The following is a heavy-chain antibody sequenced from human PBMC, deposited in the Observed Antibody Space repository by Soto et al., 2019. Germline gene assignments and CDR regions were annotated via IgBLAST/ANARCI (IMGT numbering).Heavy chain of an antibody. V-gene: IGHV1-2*02. D-gene: IGHD3-10*01. CDR3: ARVIRGAYYNSPLDT. CDR2: INPYSGGA. J-gene: IGHJ5*02. Sequence: RWMSKEQGQGLEWMGWINPYSGGADYAQSFQGRVTMTRDTSISTVYMELSRLRFDDTAVYYCARVIRGAYYNSPLDTWGQGTVVTVPS.